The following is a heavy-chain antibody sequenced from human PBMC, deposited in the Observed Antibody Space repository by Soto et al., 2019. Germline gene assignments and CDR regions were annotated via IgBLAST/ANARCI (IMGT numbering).Heavy chain of an antibody. CDR3: ARVLRQIPTTEDDVAFDI. CDR2: INPNSGGT. D-gene: IGHD1-1*01. Sequence: ASVKVSCKASGYTFTGYYMHWVRQAPGQGFEWMGWINPNSGGTNYAQKFQGWVTMTRDTSISTAYMELSRLRSDDTAVYYCARVLRQIPTTEDDVAFDIWGQGTMVTVS. CDR1: GYTFTGYY. V-gene: IGHV1-2*04. J-gene: IGHJ3*02.